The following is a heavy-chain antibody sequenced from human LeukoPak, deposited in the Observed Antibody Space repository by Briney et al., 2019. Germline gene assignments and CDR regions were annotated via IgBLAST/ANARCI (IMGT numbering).Heavy chain of an antibody. CDR1: GFTFSSCG. V-gene: IGHV3-21*01. D-gene: IGHD1-14*01. CDR2: IGPTGTDR. J-gene: IGHJ4*02. Sequence: SGGSLRLSCAASGFTFSSCGFNWVRQAPGKGLEWVSSIGPTGTDRYYADSVRGRFTISRDDAKNSMYLQMDSLRDEDTAVYYCATETIGRHYDYWGQGTLLTVSS. CDR3: ATETIGRHYDY.